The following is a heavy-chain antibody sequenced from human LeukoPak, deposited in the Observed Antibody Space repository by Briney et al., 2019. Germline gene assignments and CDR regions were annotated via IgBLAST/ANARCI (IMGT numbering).Heavy chain of an antibody. D-gene: IGHD2-15*01. CDR1: GFTFSSYS. CDR3: ARGDFVVVVAATYAFDI. CDR2: ISSSSSYI. V-gene: IGHV3-21*01. J-gene: IGHJ3*02. Sequence: GGSLRLSCAASGFTFSSYSMNWVRQAPGKGLEWVSSISSSSSYIYYADSVKGRFTISRVNAKNSLYLQMNSLRAEDTAVYYCARGDFVVVVAATYAFDIWGQGTMVTVSS.